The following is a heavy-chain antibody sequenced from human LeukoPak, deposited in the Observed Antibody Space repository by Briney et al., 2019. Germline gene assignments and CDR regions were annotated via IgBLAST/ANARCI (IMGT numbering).Heavy chain of an antibody. CDR3: ARGGMDYYYYYGMDV. J-gene: IGHJ6*02. D-gene: IGHD6-13*01. V-gene: IGHV1-46*01. CDR1: GYTFTSYY. Sequence: GASVKVSCKASGYTFTSYYMHWVRQAPGQGLEWMGIINPSGGSTSYAQKFQGRVTMTRGTSTSTVYMELSSLRSEDTAVYYCARGGMDYYYYYGMDVWGQGTTVTVSS. CDR2: INPSGGST.